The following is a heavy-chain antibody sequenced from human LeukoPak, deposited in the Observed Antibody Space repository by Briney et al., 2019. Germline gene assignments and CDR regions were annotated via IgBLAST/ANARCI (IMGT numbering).Heavy chain of an antibody. CDR2: MCTSGST. J-gene: IGHJ3*02. Sequence: SETLSLTCTVPGGSISSGSYYWSWIRQPAWKGVEWIGRMCTSGSTNYNPSLKSRVTISVDTSKNQFSLKLSSVTAADTAVYYCARAVKLGYCSGGSCPDAFDIWGQGTMVTVSS. CDR3: ARAVKLGYCSGGSCPDAFDI. CDR1: GGSISSGSYY. V-gene: IGHV4-61*02. D-gene: IGHD2-15*01.